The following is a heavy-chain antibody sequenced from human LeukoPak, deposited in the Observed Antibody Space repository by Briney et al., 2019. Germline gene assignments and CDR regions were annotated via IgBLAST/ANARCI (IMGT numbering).Heavy chain of an antibody. CDR1: GFTFSSYS. J-gene: IGHJ4*02. D-gene: IGHD3-10*01. V-gene: IGHV3-21*01. Sequence: GSLRLSCAASGFTFSSYSMNWVRQAPGKGLEWVSSISRSSSYIYYADSVKGRFTISRDNAKNSLYLQMNSLRAEDTAVYYCARVTYYGSGIDYWGQGTLVTVSS. CDR3: ARVTYYGSGIDY. CDR2: ISRSSSYI.